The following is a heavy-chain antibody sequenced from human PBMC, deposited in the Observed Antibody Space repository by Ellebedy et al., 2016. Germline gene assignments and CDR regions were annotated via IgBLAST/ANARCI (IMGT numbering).Heavy chain of an antibody. CDR2: IYYSGST. V-gene: IGHV4-59*08. J-gene: IGHJ2*01. CDR3: ARRFDL. Sequence: GSLRLSCAASGFTFSDYYWSWIRQPPGKGLEWIGYIYYSGSTNYNPSLKSRVTISVDTSKNQFSLKLSSVTAADTAVYYCARRFDLWGRGTLVTVSS. CDR1: GFTFSDYY.